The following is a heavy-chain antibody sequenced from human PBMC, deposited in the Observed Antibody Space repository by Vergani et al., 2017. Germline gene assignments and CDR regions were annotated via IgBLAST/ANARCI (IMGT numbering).Heavy chain of an antibody. CDR2: INPSGGHT. CDR3: ARGDYSILTGYRY. J-gene: IGHJ4*02. CDR1: GYTFSNYY. D-gene: IGHD3-9*01. V-gene: IGHV1-46*03. Sequence: QVQVVQSGAEVKKSGASVKVSCKTSGYTFSNYYMHWVRQAPGQGLEWMGIINPSGGHTNYAQKFQGRVTMTRDTSTSTVYMELSSLRSEDTAIYYGARGDYSILTGYRYWGQGTLVTVS.